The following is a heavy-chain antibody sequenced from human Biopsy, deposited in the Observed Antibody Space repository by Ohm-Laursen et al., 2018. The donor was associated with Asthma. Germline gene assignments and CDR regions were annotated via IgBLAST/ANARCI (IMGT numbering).Heavy chain of an antibody. CDR2: IYYSGST. Sequence: TLSLTCTVSGGSISSGGYYWSWIRQHPGKGPEWIGYIYYSGSTYYSPSLKSRVTISVDTSKNQFSLKLSSVTAADTAVYYCARGPPVDREDWGQGTLVTVSS. V-gene: IGHV4-31*03. CDR3: ARGPPVDRED. CDR1: GGSISSGGYY. D-gene: IGHD5-24*01. J-gene: IGHJ4*02.